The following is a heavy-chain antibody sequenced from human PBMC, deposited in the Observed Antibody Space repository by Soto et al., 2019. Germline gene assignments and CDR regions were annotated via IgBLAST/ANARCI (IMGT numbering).Heavy chain of an antibody. CDR2: IIPIFGIP. D-gene: IGHD3-22*01. J-gene: IGHJ6*02. CDR3: AREKRSYGGSGYSVPHYYYGMDV. V-gene: IGHV1-69*12. CDR1: GSSFRTYA. Sequence: QVQLVQSGAEVREPWSSVKVSCKASGSSFRTYAISWVRQAPGQGLEWMAGIIPIFGIPNYAQKFQGRVTITADESTSTAYMELSSLTSEDTAVYYCAREKRSYGGSGYSVPHYYYGMDVWGQGTTVTVSS.